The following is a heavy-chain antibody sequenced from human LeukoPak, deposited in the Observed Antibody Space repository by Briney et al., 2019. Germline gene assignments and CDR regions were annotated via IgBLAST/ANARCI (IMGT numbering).Heavy chain of an antibody. CDR2: IRGSGSSP. D-gene: IGHD3-9*01. V-gene: IGHV3-23*01. J-gene: IGHJ4*02. Sequence: GGSLRLSCEPSGFTFSSSIMRWVRQAPGKGLEWVSSIRGSGSSPSYADSVKGRFTISRDSSKSTLYLQMNSLRAEDTALYYCAIGLSGHYYIDYWRQGTLVTVSS. CDR3: AIGLSGHYYIDY. CDR1: GFTFSSSI.